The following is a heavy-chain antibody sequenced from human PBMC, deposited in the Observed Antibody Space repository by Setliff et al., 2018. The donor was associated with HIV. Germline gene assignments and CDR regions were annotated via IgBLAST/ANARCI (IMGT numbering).Heavy chain of an antibody. V-gene: IGHV3-21*01. D-gene: IGHD6-13*01. Sequence: AGGSLRLSCAASGFTFSTYRMNWVRQAPGKGLEWVSSISSSSSYIYYADSLKGRFTISRDNAKNSLYLQMNSLRAEDTAVYYCARDCRVGWVFTYGMDVWGQGTLVTVSS. J-gene: IGHJ6*02. CDR2: ISSSSSYI. CDR1: GFTFSTYR. CDR3: ARDCRVGWVFTYGMDV.